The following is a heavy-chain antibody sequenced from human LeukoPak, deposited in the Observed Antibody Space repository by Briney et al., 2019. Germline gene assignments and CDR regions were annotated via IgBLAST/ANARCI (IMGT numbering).Heavy chain of an antibody. V-gene: IGHV4-34*01. J-gene: IGHJ4*02. CDR1: GGSFSGYY. CDR3: ACQNSAFAGPDY. D-gene: IGHD1-14*01. Sequence: SETLSLTCAVYGGSFSGYYWSWIRQPPGKGLEWIGEINHSGSPNYNPSLKSRVTISVDTSKNQFSLKLSSVTAADTAVYYCACQNSAFAGPDYWGQGTLVTVSS. CDR2: INHSGSP.